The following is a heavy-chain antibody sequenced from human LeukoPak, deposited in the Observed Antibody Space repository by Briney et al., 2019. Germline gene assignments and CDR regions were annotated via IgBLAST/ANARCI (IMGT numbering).Heavy chain of an antibody. CDR1: GYTFTSYD. D-gene: IGHD3-10*01. J-gene: IGHJ4*02. CDR3: AILWFGELLEDY. CDR2: MNPNSGNT. Sequence: ASVKVSCKASGYTFTSYDINWVRQATGQGLEWMGWMNPNSGNTGYAQKFQGRVTMTRNTSISTAYMELSSLRSEDTAVYYCAILWFGELLEDYWGQGTLVTVSS. V-gene: IGHV1-8*01.